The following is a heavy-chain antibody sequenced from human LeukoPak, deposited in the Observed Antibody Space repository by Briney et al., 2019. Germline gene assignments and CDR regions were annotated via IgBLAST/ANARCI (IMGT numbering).Heavy chain of an antibody. Sequence: ASVKASCKASGYTFTSYDINWVRQATGQGLEWMGWMNPNSGNTGYAQKFQGRVTITRNTSISTAYMELSSLRSEDTAVYYCARGRFYYDSSGYYEGEYYFDYWGQGTLVTVSS. J-gene: IGHJ4*02. D-gene: IGHD3-22*01. CDR1: GYTFTSYD. CDR3: ARGRFYYDSSGYYEGEYYFDY. CDR2: MNPNSGNT. V-gene: IGHV1-8*03.